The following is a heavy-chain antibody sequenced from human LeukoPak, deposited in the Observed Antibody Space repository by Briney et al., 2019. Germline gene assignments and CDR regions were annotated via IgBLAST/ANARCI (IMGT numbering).Heavy chain of an antibody. Sequence: SETLSLTCTVSGGSISSYYWSWIRQPPGKGLEWIGYIYYSGSTNYNPSLKSRVTISVDTSKNQFSLKLSSVIAADTAVYYCARETYSGSYQLDYWGQGTLVTVSS. J-gene: IGHJ4*02. CDR2: IYYSGST. D-gene: IGHD1-26*01. V-gene: IGHV4-59*01. CDR1: GGSISSYY. CDR3: ARETYSGSYQLDY.